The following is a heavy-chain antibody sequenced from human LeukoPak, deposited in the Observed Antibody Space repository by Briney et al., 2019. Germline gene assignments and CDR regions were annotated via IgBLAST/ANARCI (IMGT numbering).Heavy chain of an antibody. J-gene: IGHJ5*02. CDR3: ATGGYCSGGSCLENWFDP. CDR1: GYTLTELS. D-gene: IGHD2-15*01. V-gene: IGHV1-24*01. Sequence: ASVKVSCKVSGYTLTELSMHWVRQAPGKGRERMGGFDPEDGETIYAQKFQGRVTMTEDTSTDPAYMELSSLRSEDTAVYYCATGGYCSGGSCLENWFDPWGQGTLVTVSS. CDR2: FDPEDGET.